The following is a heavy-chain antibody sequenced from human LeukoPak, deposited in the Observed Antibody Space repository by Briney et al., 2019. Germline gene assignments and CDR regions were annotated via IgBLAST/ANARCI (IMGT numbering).Heavy chain of an antibody. D-gene: IGHD3-3*01. CDR3: AGAVLRTYYYYYYYMDV. CDR2: INHSGST. Sequence: SETLSLTCGVYGGSFSGYYWSWIRQPPGKGLEWMGEINHSGSTNYNPSLKSRVTISVDTSKNQFSLKLSSVTAADTAVYYCAGAVLRTYYYYYYYMDVWGKGTTVTVSS. CDR1: GGSFSGYY. J-gene: IGHJ6*03. V-gene: IGHV4-34*01.